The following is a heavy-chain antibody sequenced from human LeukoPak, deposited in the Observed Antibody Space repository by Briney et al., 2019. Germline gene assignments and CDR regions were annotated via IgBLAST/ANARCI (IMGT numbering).Heavy chain of an antibody. J-gene: IGHJ4*02. D-gene: IGHD3-10*01. V-gene: IGHV3-33*01. CDR1: GFTFRSYG. CDR2: IWYDGSNK. Sequence: GGSLALSCAAPGFTFRSYGMHWVSHAPGKGLEWVALIWYDGSNKYYVDSVKGRFTISRDNSKNTLYLQMTSLRAEDTAVYYCARDLGSGSPNVYFDYWGQGTLVTVSS. CDR3: ARDLGSGSPNVYFDY.